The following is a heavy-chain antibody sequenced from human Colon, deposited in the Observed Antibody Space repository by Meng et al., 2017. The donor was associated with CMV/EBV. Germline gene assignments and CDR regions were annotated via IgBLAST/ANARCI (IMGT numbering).Heavy chain of an antibody. Sequence: ASVMVSCKASGYTFTSYDINWVRQATGQGLEWMGWMNPNSGNTGYAQKFQGRVTMTRNTSISTAYMELSSLRSEDTAVYYCARVAHGYCSSTSCPGYCSGGSCYRYNWFDPWGQGTLVTVSS. CDR2: MNPNSGNT. J-gene: IGHJ5*02. V-gene: IGHV1-8*01. CDR3: ARVAHGYCSSTSCPGYCSGGSCYRYNWFDP. D-gene: IGHD2-15*01. CDR1: GYTFTSYD.